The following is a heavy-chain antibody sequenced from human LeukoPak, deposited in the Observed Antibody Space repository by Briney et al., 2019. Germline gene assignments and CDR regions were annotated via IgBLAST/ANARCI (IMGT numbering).Heavy chain of an antibody. Sequence: SVKVSCKASGGTFSSYTITWVRQAPGRGLEWMGGIIPIFGTANYAQKFQGRVTITADESTSTAYMELSSLRSEDTAVYYCAIGTIVGATMGWFDPWGQGTLVTVSS. J-gene: IGHJ5*02. D-gene: IGHD1-26*01. V-gene: IGHV1-69*13. CDR2: IIPIFGTA. CDR3: AIGTIVGATMGWFDP. CDR1: GGTFSSYT.